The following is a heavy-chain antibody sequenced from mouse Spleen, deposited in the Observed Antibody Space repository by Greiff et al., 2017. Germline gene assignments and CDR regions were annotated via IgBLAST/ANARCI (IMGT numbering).Heavy chain of an antibody. D-gene: IGHD4-1*01. V-gene: IGHV5-17*01. CDR2: ISSGSSTI. J-gene: IGHJ3*01. CDR3: ARSLNWDGFAY. CDR1: GFTFSDYG. Sequence: EVQRVESGGGLVKPGGSLKLSCAASGFTFSDYGMHWVRQAPEKGLEWVAYISSGSSTIYYADTVKGRFTISRDNAKNTLFLQMTSLRSEDTAMYYCARSLNWDGFAYWGQGTLVTVSA.